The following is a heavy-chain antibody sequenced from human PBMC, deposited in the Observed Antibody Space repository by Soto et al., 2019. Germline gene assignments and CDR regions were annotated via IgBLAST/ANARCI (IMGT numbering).Heavy chain of an antibody. CDR1: GGSISSNKW. CDR3: ARTYYDILTGYPEDYGMDV. CDR2: IYHSGST. J-gene: IGHJ6*02. V-gene: IGHV4-4*02. D-gene: IGHD3-9*01. Sequence: SETLSLTCAVYGGSISSNKWWSWVRQPPGKGLEWIGEIYHSGSTNYNPSLKSRVTISLDKSKNQFSLKLTSVTAADTAVYYCARTYYDILTGYPEDYGMDVWGQGTTVTVSS.